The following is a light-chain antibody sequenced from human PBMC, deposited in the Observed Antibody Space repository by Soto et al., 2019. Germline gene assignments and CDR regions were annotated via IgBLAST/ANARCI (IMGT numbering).Light chain of an antibody. J-gene: IGLJ3*02. Sequence: QSVLTQPPAASASLGASVPLTCTLSSGYSNYKVDWYQQRPGKGPRFVMRVGTGGIVGSKGDGIPDRFSVLGSGLNRYLTIKNIQEEDESDYHCGADHGSGSNFVWVFGGGTKVTVL. CDR1: SGYSNYK. CDR2: VGTGGIVG. CDR3: GADHGSGSNFVWV. V-gene: IGLV9-49*01.